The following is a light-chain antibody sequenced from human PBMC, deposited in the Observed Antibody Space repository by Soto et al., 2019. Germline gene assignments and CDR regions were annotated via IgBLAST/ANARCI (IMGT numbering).Light chain of an antibody. CDR1: NSDVGSHNF. V-gene: IGLV2-23*01. J-gene: IGLJ3*02. CDR3: CSLTNGATWV. CDR2: EAS. Sequence: QSALTQPASVSGSARQSITSSCTGTNSDVGSHNFVSWYQQNPGKAPKLLIYEASKRPSGLSNRFSGSKSGNTASLTISGLQAEDEADYYCCSLTNGATWVFGGGTKLTVL.